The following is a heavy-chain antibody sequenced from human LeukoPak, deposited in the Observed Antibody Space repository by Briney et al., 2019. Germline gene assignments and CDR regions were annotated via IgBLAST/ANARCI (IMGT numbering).Heavy chain of an antibody. V-gene: IGHV3-48*03. CDR3: AELGITMIGGV. CDR1: GFTFSSYT. CDR2: ISSSGSTI. J-gene: IGHJ6*04. D-gene: IGHD3-10*02. Sequence: PGRSLRLSCVASGFTFSSYTMHWVRQAPGKGLEWVSYISSSGSTIYYADSVKGRFTISRDNAKNSLYLQMNSLRAEDTAVYYCAELGITMIGGVWGKGTTVTISS.